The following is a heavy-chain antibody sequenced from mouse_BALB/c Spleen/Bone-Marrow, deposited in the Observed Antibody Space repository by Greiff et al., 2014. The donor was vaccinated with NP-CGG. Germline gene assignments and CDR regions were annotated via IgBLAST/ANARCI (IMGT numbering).Heavy chain of an antibody. J-gene: IGHJ4*01. Sequence: VQLQQPGPELVKPGASVKISCKTSGYTFTGYTMHWVKQSHGKSLEWIGGINPNNGGTIYNQKFKGKATLTVDKSSSTAYMKLRSLTSEDSAVYYYARKAYDYNYVMDYWGQGTPVTVSA. D-gene: IGHD1-2*01. CDR3: ARKAYDYNYVMDY. V-gene: IGHV1-18*01. CDR2: INPNNGGT. CDR1: GYTFTGYT.